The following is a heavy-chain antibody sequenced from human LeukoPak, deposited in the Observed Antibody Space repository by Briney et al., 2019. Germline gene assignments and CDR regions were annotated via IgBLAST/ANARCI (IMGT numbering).Heavy chain of an antibody. CDR3: ARGGDWNYGFEWFDP. Sequence: GGSLRLSCAASGFTFSSYSMNWVRQAPGKGLEWVSYISSSSSTIYYADSVKGRFTISRDNAKNSLYLQMNSLRAEDTAVYYCARGGDWNYGFEWFDPWGQGTLVTVSS. V-gene: IGHV3-48*04. CDR1: GFTFSSYS. J-gene: IGHJ5*02. D-gene: IGHD1-7*01. CDR2: ISSSSSTI.